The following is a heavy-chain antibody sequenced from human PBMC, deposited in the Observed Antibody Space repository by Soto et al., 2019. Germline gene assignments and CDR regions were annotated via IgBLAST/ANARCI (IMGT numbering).Heavy chain of an antibody. V-gene: IGHV4-59*12. CDR2: FYYSGST. J-gene: IGHJ6*02. D-gene: IGHD3-9*01. CDR3: ARGGHILTGYYRGYYYYGMDV. CDR1: GGSISSYY. Sequence: PSETLSLTCTVSGGSISSYYWSWVRQPPGKGLELIGYFYYSGSTNYHPSLKSRVTISVDTSKNQFSLKLSSVTAADTAVYYCARGGHILTGYYRGYYYYGMDVWGRGTTVTVSS.